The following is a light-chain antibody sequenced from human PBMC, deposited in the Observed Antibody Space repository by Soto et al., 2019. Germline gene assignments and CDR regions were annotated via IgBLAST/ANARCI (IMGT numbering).Light chain of an antibody. CDR3: QQYGSSPGT. J-gene: IGKJ1*01. CDR2: GAS. Sequence: IVLTQSPGTLSLSPGERATLSCRASQTVTSNYLAWYQQKPGQAPWLLIFGASIRATGLPDRFSGSGSGTDFNLTISRLEPEDFAVYYCQQYGSSPGTFGQGTKVEIK. V-gene: IGKV3-20*01. CDR1: QTVTSNY.